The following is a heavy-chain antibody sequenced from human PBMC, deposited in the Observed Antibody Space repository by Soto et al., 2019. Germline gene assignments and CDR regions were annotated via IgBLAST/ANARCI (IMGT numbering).Heavy chain of an antibody. J-gene: IGHJ5*02. D-gene: IGHD6-6*01. V-gene: IGHV5-10-1*01. Sequence: GESLKISCKGSGYSFTSYWISWVRQMPGKGLEWMGRIDPSDSYTNYSPSFQGHVTISADKSIGTAYLQWSSLKASDTAMYYCARRQLATLDWFDPWGQGTLVTVSS. CDR2: IDPSDSYT. CDR1: GYSFTSYW. CDR3: ARRQLATLDWFDP.